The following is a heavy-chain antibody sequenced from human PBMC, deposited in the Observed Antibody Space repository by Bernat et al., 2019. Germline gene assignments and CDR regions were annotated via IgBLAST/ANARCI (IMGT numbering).Heavy chain of an antibody. CDR2: ISYDGSNK. D-gene: IGHD3-10*01. Sequence: QVQLVESGGGVVQPGRSLRLSCAASGFTFSSYAMHWVRQAPGKGLAWVAVISYDGSNKYYADSVKGRFTISRDNSKNTLYLQMNSLRAEDTAVYYCARDRVGAAMVRGLLDYWGQGTLVTVSS. J-gene: IGHJ4*02. V-gene: IGHV3-30-3*01. CDR1: GFTFSSYA. CDR3: ARDRVGAAMVRGLLDY.